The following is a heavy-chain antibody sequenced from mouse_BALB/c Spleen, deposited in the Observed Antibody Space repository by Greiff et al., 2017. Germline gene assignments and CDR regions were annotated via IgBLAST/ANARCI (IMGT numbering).Heavy chain of an antibody. CDR3: ARNYGTSGYFDY. CDR2: ISTYYGDA. CDR1: GYTFTDYA. V-gene: IGHV1S137*01. D-gene: IGHD1-1*01. Sequence: QVQLQQSGAELVRPGVSVKISCKGSGYTFTDYAMHWVKQSHAKSLEWIGVISTYYGDASYNQKFKGKATMTVDKSSSTAYMELARLTSEDSAVYYCARNYGTSGYFDYWGQGTTLTVSS. J-gene: IGHJ2*01.